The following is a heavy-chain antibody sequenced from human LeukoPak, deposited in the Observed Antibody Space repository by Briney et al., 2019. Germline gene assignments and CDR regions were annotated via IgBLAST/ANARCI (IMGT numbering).Heavy chain of an antibody. D-gene: IGHD6-13*01. J-gene: IGHJ6*03. V-gene: IGHV4-39*02. CDR2: IYYSGST. CDR3: ARDFGWAAAGTSYHYYYMDV. CDR1: GFTFSSYAMH. Sequence: GSLRLSCAASGFTFSSYAMHWVRQAPGKGLEWIGSIYYSGSTYYNPSLKSRVTISVDTSKNQFSLKLSSVTAADTAVYYCARDFGWAAAGTSYHYYYMDVWGKGTTVTVSS.